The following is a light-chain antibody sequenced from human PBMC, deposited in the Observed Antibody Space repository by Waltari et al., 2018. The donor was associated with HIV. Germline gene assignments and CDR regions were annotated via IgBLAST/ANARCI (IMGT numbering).Light chain of an antibody. Sequence: TQLTHSPSFLSASVGASVTITCRASQDITSYFVLYQQKTGKAPKLLIYAASTLHRAVPARFSGSGSETEFTLTISTLQSEDFASYVCQQLTRFPCTFGQGTKVEIK. CDR1: QDITSY. CDR2: AAS. V-gene: IGKV1-9*01. J-gene: IGKJ2*02. CDR3: QQLTRFPCT.